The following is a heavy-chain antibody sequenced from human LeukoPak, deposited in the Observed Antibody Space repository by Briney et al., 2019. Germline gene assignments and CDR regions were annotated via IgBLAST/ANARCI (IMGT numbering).Heavy chain of an antibody. CDR1: GGSISSGGYY. CDR3: ATQGTMVRGVIKDWFDP. J-gene: IGHJ5*02. CDR2: IYYSGST. D-gene: IGHD3-10*01. Sequence: SETLSLTCTVSGGSISSGGYYWSWIRQHPGKGLEWIGYIYYSGSTYYNPSLKSRVTISVDTSKNQFSLKLSSVTAADTAVYYCATQGTMVRGVIKDWFDPWGQGTLVTVSS. V-gene: IGHV4-31*03.